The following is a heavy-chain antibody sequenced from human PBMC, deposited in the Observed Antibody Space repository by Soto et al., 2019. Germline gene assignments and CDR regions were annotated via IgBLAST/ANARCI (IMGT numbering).Heavy chain of an antibody. Sequence: EVQLLESGGGLVQPGGSLRLSCAPSGFTLGRYGMSWVRQAPGKGLEWVSGVSPNGQGIYYADSVRGRFTISRDFSKNTVFLHMDSLRAEDTAVYYCAKDRDYPRDYFHYWGQGTLVTVSS. D-gene: IGHD3-10*01. CDR1: GFTLGRYG. J-gene: IGHJ4*02. CDR3: AKDRDYPRDYFHY. CDR2: VSPNGQGI. V-gene: IGHV3-23*01.